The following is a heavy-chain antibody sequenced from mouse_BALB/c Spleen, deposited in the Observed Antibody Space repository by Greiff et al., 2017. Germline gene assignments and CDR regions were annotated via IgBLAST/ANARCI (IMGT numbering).Heavy chain of an antibody. Sequence: EVKLQESGPELVKPGASVKMSCKASGYTFTSYVMHWVKQKPGQGLEWIGYINPYNDGTKYNEKFKGKATLTSDKSSSTAYMELSSLTSEDSAVYYCATHYYGSSPSFAYWGQGTLVTVSA. D-gene: IGHD1-1*01. J-gene: IGHJ3*01. V-gene: IGHV1-14*01. CDR3: ATHYYGSSPSFAY. CDR1: GYTFTSYV. CDR2: INPYNDGT.